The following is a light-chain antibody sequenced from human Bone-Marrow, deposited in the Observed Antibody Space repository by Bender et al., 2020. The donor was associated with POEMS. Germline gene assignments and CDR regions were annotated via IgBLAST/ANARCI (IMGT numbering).Light chain of an antibody. CDR2: LNSDGTH. CDR1: SGHSYYT. Sequence: QLVLTQSPSASASLGASVKLTCTLSSGHSYYTIAWHQQQPEKGPRYLMKLNSDGTHSTGDGIPDRFSGSSSGAERYLTISSLQSEDEADYYCQTWASGIHVFGGGTKLTVL. V-gene: IGLV4-69*01. J-gene: IGLJ2*01. CDR3: QTWASGIHV.